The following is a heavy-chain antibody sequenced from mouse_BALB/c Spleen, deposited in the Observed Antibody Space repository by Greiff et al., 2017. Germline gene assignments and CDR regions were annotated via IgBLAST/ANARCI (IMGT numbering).Heavy chain of an antibody. CDR1: GFNIKDTY. CDR2: IDPANGNT. CDR3: ARSRDYGYFDY. V-gene: IGHV14-3*02. D-gene: IGHD2-4*01. J-gene: IGHJ2*01. Sequence: EVKLEESGAELVKPGASVKLSCTASGFNIKDTYMHWVKQRPEQGLEWIGRIDPANGNTKYDPKFQGKATITADTSSNTAYLQLSSLTSEDTAVYYCARSRDYGYFDYWGQGTTLTVSS.